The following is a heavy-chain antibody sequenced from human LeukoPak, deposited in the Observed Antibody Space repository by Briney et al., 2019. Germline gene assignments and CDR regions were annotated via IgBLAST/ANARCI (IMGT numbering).Heavy chain of an antibody. V-gene: IGHV3-15*07. D-gene: IGHD3-10*01. Sequence: GGSLRLSCSASGLTVTNAWMNWVRQAPGEGLDWVGRIASKTDGGATDYAAPVKGRFTISRDDSKNTLNLQMNSLKTEDTAVYYCATGIRGDWGQGTLVTVSS. CDR1: GLTVTNAW. CDR3: ATGIRGD. CDR2: IASKTDGGAT. J-gene: IGHJ4*02.